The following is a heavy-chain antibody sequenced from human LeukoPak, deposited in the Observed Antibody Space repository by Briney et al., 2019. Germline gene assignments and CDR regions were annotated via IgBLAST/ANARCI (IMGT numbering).Heavy chain of an antibody. CDR1: GGSISGYY. J-gene: IGHJ5*02. CDR2: FYYSGST. D-gene: IGHD6-19*01. CDR3: AKDRSGWYHYNWFDP. V-gene: IGHV4-59*12. Sequence: SQTLSLTCTVSGGSISGYYYSWIRQTPGKTLEWIGSFYYSGSTNYNPSLKSRVTISADTSKNQFSLKLSSVTAADTAVYYCAKDRSGWYHYNWFDPWGQGTLVTVSS.